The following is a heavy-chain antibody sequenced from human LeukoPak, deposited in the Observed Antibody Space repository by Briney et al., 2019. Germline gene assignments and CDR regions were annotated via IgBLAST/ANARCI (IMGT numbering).Heavy chain of an antibody. V-gene: IGHV3-33*06. D-gene: IGHD1-26*01. CDR1: GFTFSSYG. Sequence: PGGSLRLSCAASGFTFSSYGMHWVRQAPGKGLEWVALIWFDGSNQYYADFVKGRFTISRDNSKNTLYLQMNSLKAEDTAVYYCAKNRLSGSAEIYFDSWGQGTLVTVS. CDR3: AKNRLSGSAEIYFDS. J-gene: IGHJ4*02. CDR2: IWFDGSNQ.